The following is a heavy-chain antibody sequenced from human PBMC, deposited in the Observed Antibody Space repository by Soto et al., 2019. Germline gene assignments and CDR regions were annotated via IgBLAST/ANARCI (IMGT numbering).Heavy chain of an antibody. V-gene: IGHV5-10-1*01. CDR1: AYIFTNFW. Sequence: GESLKISCDASAYIFTNFWIIWVRQLPGKGQEHMGRIDPIDSSTNYSPSFQGHVTISADTSISTAYLQWASLTASDTAMYFCAREYSGYDPYGIDVWGQGTTVTVSS. D-gene: IGHD5-12*01. CDR3: AREYSGYDPYGIDV. J-gene: IGHJ6*02. CDR2: IDPIDSST.